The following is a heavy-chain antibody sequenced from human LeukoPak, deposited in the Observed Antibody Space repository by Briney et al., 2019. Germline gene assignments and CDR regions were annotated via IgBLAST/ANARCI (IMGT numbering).Heavy chain of an antibody. CDR3: ARAPWPLDV. Sequence: SQTLSLTCTVSGGPISSGGYYCSWIRQHPGKGLEWIGYIYYSGSTYYNPSLKSRVTISVDTSKNQFSLKLSSVTAADTAVYYGARAPWPLDVWGKGTTVTVSS. D-gene: IGHD5-24*01. CDR1: GGPISSGGYY. CDR2: IYYSGST. J-gene: IGHJ6*04. V-gene: IGHV4-31*03.